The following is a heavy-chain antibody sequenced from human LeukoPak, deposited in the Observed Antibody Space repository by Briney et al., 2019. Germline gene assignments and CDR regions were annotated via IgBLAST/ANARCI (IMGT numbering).Heavy chain of an antibody. V-gene: IGHV3-23*01. Sequence: PGGSLRLSCAASGFTFSSYAMSWVRQAPGKGLEWVSAISGSGGSTYYADSVKGRFTISRDNSKNTLYLQMNSLRAEDTAVYYCAKVDVVLEWLPNYYFDYWGQGTLVTVSS. CDR1: GFTFSSYA. CDR3: AKVDVVLEWLPNYYFDY. J-gene: IGHJ4*02. CDR2: ISGSGGST. D-gene: IGHD3-3*01.